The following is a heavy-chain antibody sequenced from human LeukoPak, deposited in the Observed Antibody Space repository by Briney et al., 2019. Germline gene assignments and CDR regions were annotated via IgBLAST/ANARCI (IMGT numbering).Heavy chain of an antibody. D-gene: IGHD5-24*01. J-gene: IGHJ3*02. CDR3: ARRTPQMTTNEYALDI. V-gene: IGHV4-34*01. Sequence: PSETLSLTCALYGGSFSDHYWSWIRQPPGKGLEWIGEIDHRGSTHYNASLMSRVTMSIDTSNNHFSLKLRSVTAADTAVYCCARRTPQMTTNEYALDIWGQGTMVTVSS. CDR2: IDHRGST. CDR1: GGSFSDHY.